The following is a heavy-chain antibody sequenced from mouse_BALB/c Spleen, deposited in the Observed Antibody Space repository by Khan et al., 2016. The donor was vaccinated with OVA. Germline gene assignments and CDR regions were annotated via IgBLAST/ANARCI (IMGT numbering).Heavy chain of an antibody. Sequence: VRLQQSGADLVRSGASVKLSCIASGFNIRHYYLHWVKQRPEQGLEWIGGIDPDNGDTEYDPKFQGKATMTADTSSNTAYLQLSSLTSEDTAVCYFTTGWGYAMDYWGQGTSVTVSS. D-gene: IGHD1-1*02. CDR2: IDPDNGDT. CDR1: GFNIRHYY. V-gene: IGHV14-1*01. CDR3: TTGWGYAMDY. J-gene: IGHJ4*01.